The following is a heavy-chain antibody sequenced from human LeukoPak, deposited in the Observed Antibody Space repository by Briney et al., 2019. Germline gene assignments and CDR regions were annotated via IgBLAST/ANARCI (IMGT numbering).Heavy chain of an antibody. V-gene: IGHV4-39*01. CDR3: ARQPVVNRGAVASNFDS. CDR1: GGLITTTTCY. D-gene: IGHD6-19*01. CDR2: INYRGDT. J-gene: IGHJ4*02. Sequence: SETLSLTCTVSGGLITTTTCYWGWIRQSPGKGLEWIACINYRGDTYYNATLESRVSISIDTSKNQFSLKLNSMNAADTAVYFCARQPVVNRGAVASNFDSWGQGTLVTVSA.